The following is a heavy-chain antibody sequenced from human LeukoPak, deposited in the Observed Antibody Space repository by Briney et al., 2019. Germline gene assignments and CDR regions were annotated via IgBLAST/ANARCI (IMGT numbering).Heavy chain of an antibody. J-gene: IGHJ3*02. CDR3: ARMMTPRLYYDSSGYYYGAFDI. D-gene: IGHD3-22*01. CDR1: GYTFTGNF. V-gene: IGHV1-2*02. CDR2: INPNNGDT. Sequence: GASVKVSCKTSGYTFTGNFMHWVRQAPGQGPEWMGWINPNNGDTNYAQKLQGRVTMTRDTSTSTAYMELRSLRSDDPAVYYCARMMTPRLYYDSSGYYYGAFDIWGQGTMVTVSS.